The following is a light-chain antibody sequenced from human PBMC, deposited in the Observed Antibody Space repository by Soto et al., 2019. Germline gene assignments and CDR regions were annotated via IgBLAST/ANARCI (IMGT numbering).Light chain of an antibody. J-gene: IGKJ1*01. CDR3: QHYKTWSPPWT. Sequence: EIVMTQSPATLSVSPGERAALSCRASESVNTNLAWYQQRPGQAPRLLIYHASTRATGIPARFSGSGSGTEFTLTIISLQSDDVSVDYCQHYKTWSPPWTFGQGTKVDIK. CDR2: HAS. V-gene: IGKV3-15*01. CDR1: ESVNTN.